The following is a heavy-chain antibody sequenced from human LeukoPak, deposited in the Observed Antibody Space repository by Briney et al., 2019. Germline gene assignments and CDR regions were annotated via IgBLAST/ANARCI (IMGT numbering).Heavy chain of an antibody. CDR2: ITSDRNTI. V-gene: IGHV3-48*01. CDR3: ARSTEWFADY. CDR1: GFDFSVYS. J-gene: IGHJ4*02. Sequence: GGSLRLSCAASGFDFSVYSMSWVRQAPGKGLEWISYITSDRNTIYYADSVRGRFTISRDNAKKSVYLELSNLRADDTAMHYCARSTEWFADYWGQGTLVTVSS. D-gene: IGHD3-3*01.